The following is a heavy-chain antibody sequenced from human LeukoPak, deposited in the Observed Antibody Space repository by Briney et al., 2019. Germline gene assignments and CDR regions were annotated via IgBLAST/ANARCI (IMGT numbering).Heavy chain of an antibody. CDR1: GFTFSSYE. J-gene: IGHJ4*02. CDR2: ISSSGSTI. Sequence: GGSLRLSCAASGFTFSSYEMNWVRQAPGKGLEWVSYISSSGSTIYYADSVKGRFTISRDNAKNSLYLQMNSLRAEDTAVYYCARDDILTGPWGYWGQGTLVTVPS. V-gene: IGHV3-48*03. CDR3: ARDDILTGPWGY. D-gene: IGHD3-9*01.